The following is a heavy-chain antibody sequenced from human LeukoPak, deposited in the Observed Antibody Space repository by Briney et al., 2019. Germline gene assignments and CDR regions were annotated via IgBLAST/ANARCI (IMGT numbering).Heavy chain of an antibody. J-gene: IGHJ4*02. V-gene: IGHV4-59*01. Sequence: PSETLSLTCTVSGGSISSYYWSWIRQPPGKGLECIGYIYYNGSTNYNASLKSRVTISVDTSKNQFSLKLSSVTGADTAVYYCARGWPYCDCWGQGTLVTVSS. D-gene: IGHD2-15*01. CDR3: ARGWPYCDC. CDR1: GGSISSYY. CDR2: IYYNGST.